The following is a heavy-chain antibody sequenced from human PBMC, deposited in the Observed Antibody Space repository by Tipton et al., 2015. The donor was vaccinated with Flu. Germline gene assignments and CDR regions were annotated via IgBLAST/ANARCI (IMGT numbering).Heavy chain of an antibody. V-gene: IGHV4-59*08. D-gene: IGHD3-10*02. CDR1: GGSISGYY. Sequence: TLSLTCTVSGGSISGYYWTWIRQPPGKGLEWIGNIHYSGSTKNNPSLKSRVTLSVDTSKSQFSLMLRSVTAADTAIYYCARLSYYDVDLKNFYFDYWGQGALVTVSS. J-gene: IGHJ4*02. CDR2: IHYSGST. CDR3: ARLSYYDVDLKNFYFDY.